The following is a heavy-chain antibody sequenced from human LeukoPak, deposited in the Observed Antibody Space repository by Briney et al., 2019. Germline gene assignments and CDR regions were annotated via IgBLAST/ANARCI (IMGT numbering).Heavy chain of an antibody. CDR1: GFTFSSYA. CDR2: ISYDGSNK. CDR3: ARDRSCSSTSCFHGRLDP. J-gene: IGHJ5*02. D-gene: IGHD2-2*01. V-gene: IGHV3-30*04. Sequence: PGGSLRLSCAASGFTFSSYAMHWVRQAPGKGLEWVAVISYDGSNKYYADSVKGRFTISRDNSKNTLYLQMNSLRAEDTAVYYCARDRSCSSTSCFHGRLDPRGQGTLVTVSS.